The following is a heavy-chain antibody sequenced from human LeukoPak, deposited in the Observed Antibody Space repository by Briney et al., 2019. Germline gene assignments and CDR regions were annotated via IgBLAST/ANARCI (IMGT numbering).Heavy chain of an antibody. CDR3: ARGRGYCSGGSCQGGYMDV. D-gene: IGHD2-15*01. CDR1: GYTFTSYD. CDR2: MNPNSGNT. J-gene: IGHJ6*03. V-gene: IGHV1-8*01. Sequence: GASVKVSCKASGYTFTSYDINWVRQATGQGLEWMGWMNPNSGNTGYAQKFQGRVTMTRNTSISTAYMELSSLRSEDTAVYYCARGRGYCSGGSCQGGYMDVWGKGTTVTISS.